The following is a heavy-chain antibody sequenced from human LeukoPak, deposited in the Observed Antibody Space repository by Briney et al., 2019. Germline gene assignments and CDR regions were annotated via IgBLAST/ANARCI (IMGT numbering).Heavy chain of an antibody. V-gene: IGHV4-30-2*01. J-gene: IGHJ2*01. CDR3: ARAVADYYDGSGPLRGGNFDL. CDR2: IYHSGST. CDR1: GGSISSGGYS. D-gene: IGHD3-22*01. Sequence: SQTLSLTCTVSGGSISSGGYSWSWIRQPPGKGLEWIGYIYHSGSTYYNPSLKSRVTISVDRSKNQFSLKLSSVTAADTAVYYCARAVADYYDGSGPLRGGNFDLWGRGTLVTVSS.